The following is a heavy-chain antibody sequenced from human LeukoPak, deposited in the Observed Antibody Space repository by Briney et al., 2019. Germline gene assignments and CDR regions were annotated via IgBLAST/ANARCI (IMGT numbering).Heavy chain of an antibody. V-gene: IGHV1-18*01. CDR3: ARDPMTTVHLRRSWFDP. Sequence: ASVKVSCKASGYTFTSYGISWVRQAHGQGLEWMGWISAYNGNTNYAQKLQGRVTMTTDTSTSTAYMELRSLRSDDTAVYYCARDPMTTVHLRRSWFDPWGQGTLVTVSS. D-gene: IGHD4-17*01. CDR2: ISAYNGNT. J-gene: IGHJ5*02. CDR1: GYTFTSYG.